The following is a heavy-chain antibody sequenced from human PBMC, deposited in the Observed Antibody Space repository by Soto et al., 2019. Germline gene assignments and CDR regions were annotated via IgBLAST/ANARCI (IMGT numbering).Heavy chain of an antibody. CDR2: ISTSGGNT. V-gene: IGHV3-23*01. CDR1: GFTFSNYA. Sequence: EVQLLESGGGLVQPGGSLRLSCAASGFTFSNYAMTWVRQAPGKGLECVSTISTSGGNTHYADSVKGRFSVSRDNSKNTLSLQMNSLRAEDTGVYYCTKDWQRALWGQGTLVTVSS. J-gene: IGHJ4*02. D-gene: IGHD6-25*01. CDR3: TKDWQRAL.